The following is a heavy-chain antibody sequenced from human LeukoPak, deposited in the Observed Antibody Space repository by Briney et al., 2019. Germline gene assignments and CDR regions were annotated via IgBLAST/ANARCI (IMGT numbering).Heavy chain of an antibody. V-gene: IGHV4-4*07. CDR1: GGSISSYY. J-gene: IGHJ5*02. CDR3: AANYYGGYFSEAGNWFDP. D-gene: IGHD3-10*01. Sequence: SETLSLTCTVSGGSISSYYWSWIRQPAGKGLEWIGRIYTSGSTNYNPSLKSRVTISVDTSKNQFSLKLSSVTAADTAVYYCAANYYGGYFSEAGNWFDPWGQGTLVTVSS. CDR2: IYTSGST.